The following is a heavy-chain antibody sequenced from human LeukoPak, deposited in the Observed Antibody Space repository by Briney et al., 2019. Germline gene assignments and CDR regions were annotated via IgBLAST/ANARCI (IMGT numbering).Heavy chain of an antibody. D-gene: IGHD6-6*01. Sequence: PSETLSLTCTVSGGSISSSSYYWGWIRQPPGKGLEWIGSIYYSGSTYYNPSLKSRVTISVDTSRNQFSLKLSSVTAADTALYYCARYGSRSPDAFDIWGQGTMVTVSS. CDR1: GGSISSSSYY. J-gene: IGHJ3*02. CDR3: ARYGSRSPDAFDI. V-gene: IGHV4-39*07. CDR2: IYYSGST.